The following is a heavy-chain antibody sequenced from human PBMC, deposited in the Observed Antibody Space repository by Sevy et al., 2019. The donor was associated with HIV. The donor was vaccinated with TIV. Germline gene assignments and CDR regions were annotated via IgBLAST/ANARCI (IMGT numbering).Heavy chain of an antibody. D-gene: IGHD4-17*01. J-gene: IGHJ4*02. CDR1: GYTFTELS. CDR2: FDPEDGET. V-gene: IGHV1-24*01. Sequence: VSVKVTCKVSGYTFTELSMHWVRQAPGKGLEWMGGFDPEDGETIYAQKFQGRVTMTEDISTDTAYMELSSLRSEDTAVYYCATLYGDYGKNYWGQGTLVTVSS. CDR3: ATLYGDYGKNY.